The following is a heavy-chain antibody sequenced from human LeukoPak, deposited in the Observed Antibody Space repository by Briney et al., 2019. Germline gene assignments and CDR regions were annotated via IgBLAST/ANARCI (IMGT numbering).Heavy chain of an antibody. CDR2: IGTAGDT. J-gene: IGHJ6*03. D-gene: IGHD2-2*01. CDR1: GFTFSSYD. V-gene: IGHV3-13*03. CDR3: ARTISGSTSCYLMEGVMHTVYYYYMDV. Sequence: PGGSLRLSCAACGFTFSSYDMHWVRQAPGKGLEWVSAIGTAGDTYYPGSVKGQFTISRENAKNSLYLQMNSLRAGDTAVYYCARTISGSTSCYLMEGVMHTVYYYYMDVWGKGTTVTVSS.